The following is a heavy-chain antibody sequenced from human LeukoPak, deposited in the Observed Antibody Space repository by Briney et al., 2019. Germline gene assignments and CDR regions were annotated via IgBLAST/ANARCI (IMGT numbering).Heavy chain of an antibody. CDR1: GYSISSGYF. J-gene: IGHJ4*02. CDR3: ATTTIRLGY. D-gene: IGHD1-26*01. CDR2: ISNSGST. Sequence: SEALSLTCTVSGYSISSGYFWGWIRQPPGKGLEWIGSISNSGSTYYNPSLKSRVTISVDTSNNQFSLKLSSVTAAGTAVYYCATTTIRLGYWGQGTLVTVSS. V-gene: IGHV4-38-2*02.